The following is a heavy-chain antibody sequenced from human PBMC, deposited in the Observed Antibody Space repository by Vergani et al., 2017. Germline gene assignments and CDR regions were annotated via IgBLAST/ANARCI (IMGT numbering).Heavy chain of an antibody. Sequence: QVQLVQSGAEVKKPGASVKVSCKASGYTFTGYYMHWVRQAPGQGLEWMGWINPNSGGTNYAQKFQGRVTMTRDTSISTAYMELIRLRSDDTSVYDCATPKNYDILTESAFDIWGQGTMVTVSS. CDR2: INPNSGGT. CDR1: GYTFTGYY. V-gene: IGHV1-2*02. CDR3: ATPKNYDILTESAFDI. D-gene: IGHD3-9*01. J-gene: IGHJ3*02.